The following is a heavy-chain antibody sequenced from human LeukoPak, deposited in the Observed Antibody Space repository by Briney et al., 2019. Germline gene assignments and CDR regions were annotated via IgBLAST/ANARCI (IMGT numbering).Heavy chain of an antibody. Sequence: SETLSLTCTVSGVSISSSPYYWGWIRQPPGKGLEWIGTIYYSGSTYYNPSLKSRVTISVDTSKNQFSLKLTSVTAADTAVYYCARAVTWIDLWGQGTLVTVSS. V-gene: IGHV4-39*01. J-gene: IGHJ5*02. CDR2: IYYSGST. CDR1: GVSISSSPYY. CDR3: ARAVTWIDL.